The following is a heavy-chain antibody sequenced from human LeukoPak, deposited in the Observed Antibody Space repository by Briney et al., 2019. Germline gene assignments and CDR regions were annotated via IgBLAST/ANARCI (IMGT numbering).Heavy chain of an antibody. Sequence: TLSLTCTVSGGSISSHYWSWIRQPPGKGLEWIGYIYYSGSTNYNPSLKSRVTISVDTSKNQFSLKLSSVTAADTAVYYCARSITIFASFDYWGQGTLVTVSS. D-gene: IGHD3-3*01. J-gene: IGHJ4*02. CDR2: IYYSGST. CDR3: ARSITIFASFDY. CDR1: GGSISSHY. V-gene: IGHV4-59*11.